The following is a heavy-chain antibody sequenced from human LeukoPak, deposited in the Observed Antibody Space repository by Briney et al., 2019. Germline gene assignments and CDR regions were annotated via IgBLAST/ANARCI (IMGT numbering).Heavy chain of an antibody. D-gene: IGHD3-16*02. CDR3: ARDSMITFGGVIVQYYFDY. CDR2: IKQDGSEK. J-gene: IGHJ4*02. Sequence: GGSLRLSCAASGFTFSSYWMSWVRQAPGKGLEWVAYIKQDGSEKYYVDSVKGRFTFSRDNAKNSLYLQMNSLRAEDTAVYYCARDSMITFGGVIVQYYFDYWGQGTLVTVSS. V-gene: IGHV3-7*01. CDR1: GFTFSSYW.